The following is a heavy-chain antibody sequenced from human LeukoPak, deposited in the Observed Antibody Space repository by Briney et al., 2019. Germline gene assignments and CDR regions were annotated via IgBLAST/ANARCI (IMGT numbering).Heavy chain of an antibody. J-gene: IGHJ4*02. CDR1: GFTFSGHW. V-gene: IGHV3-7*03. CDR2: INQGGSDK. CDR3: AKPELPSGRGAFDY. Sequence: GGSLRLSCAASGFTFSGHWMSWVRQAPGKGLEWVANINQGGSDKYYVDSVKGRFTISRDNSKNTLYLQMNSLRAEDTAVYYCAKPELPSGRGAFDYWGQGTLVTVSS. D-gene: IGHD1-26*01.